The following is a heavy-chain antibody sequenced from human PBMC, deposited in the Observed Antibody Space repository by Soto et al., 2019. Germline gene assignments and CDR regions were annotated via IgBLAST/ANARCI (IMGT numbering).Heavy chain of an antibody. CDR3: ARVPRSYYDFWSGYQGDYGMDV. D-gene: IGHD3-3*01. J-gene: IGHJ6*02. Sequence: GESLKISCKGSGYSFTSYWIGWVRQMPGKGLEWMGIIYPGDSDTRYSPSFQGQVTISADKSISTAYLQWSSLKASDTAMYYCARVPRSYYDFWSGYQGDYGMDVWGQGTTVTVSS. CDR2: IYPGDSDT. V-gene: IGHV5-51*01. CDR1: GYSFTSYW.